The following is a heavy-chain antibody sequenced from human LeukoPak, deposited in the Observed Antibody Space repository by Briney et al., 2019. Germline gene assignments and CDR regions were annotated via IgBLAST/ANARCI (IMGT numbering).Heavy chain of an antibody. CDR2: TIPTLGIA. CDR1: GGTFSSYT. CDR3: ARDHAGGYDSSNWFDP. Sequence: SVKVSCKASGGTFSSYTISWVRQAPGQGLELMGRTIPTLGIANYAQKFQGRVTITADKSTGTAYMELSSLRSEDTAVYYCARDHAGGYDSSNWFDPWGQGTLVTVSS. D-gene: IGHD3-3*01. V-gene: IGHV1-69*04. J-gene: IGHJ5*02.